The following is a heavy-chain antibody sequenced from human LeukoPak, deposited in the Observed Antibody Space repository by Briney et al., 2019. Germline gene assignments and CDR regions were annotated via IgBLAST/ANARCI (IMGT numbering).Heavy chain of an antibody. J-gene: IGHJ4*02. CDR1: GLNFDDSA. CDR3: AKESGKFDY. Sequence: GGSLRLSCVASGLNFDDSAMHWVRQAPGKGLEWVSLISADGGSTFSADSVKGRFSISRDNSKNSLYLQMNSLRSEDTGMYYCAKESGKFDYWGQGTLVAVSS. CDR2: ISADGGST. V-gene: IGHV3-43*02.